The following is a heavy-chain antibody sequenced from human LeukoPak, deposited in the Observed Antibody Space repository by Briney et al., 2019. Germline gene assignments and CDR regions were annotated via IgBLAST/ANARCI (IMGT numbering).Heavy chain of an antibody. D-gene: IGHD2-15*01. V-gene: IGHV1-24*01. Sequence: ASVKVSCKVSGYTLTELSMHWVRQAPGKGHEWMGGFDPEDGERIYAQKFQGRVTMTEDTSTDTAYMELSSLRSEDTAVYYCATDALVVVNGGFDYWGQGTLVTVSS. CDR3: ATDALVVVNGGFDY. J-gene: IGHJ4*02. CDR1: GYTLTELS. CDR2: FDPEDGER.